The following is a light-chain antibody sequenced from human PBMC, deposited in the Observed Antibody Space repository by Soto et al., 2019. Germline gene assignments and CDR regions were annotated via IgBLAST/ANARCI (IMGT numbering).Light chain of an antibody. V-gene: IGKV3-11*01. Sequence: EIVLTQSPATLSLSPGERATLSCKASRSISNYLAWYQQKPGQAPRLLIYDASNRATDIPARFSGSGSGTDFALTISSLEPEDSAVYYCQQRSNGPPLTCGRGTRLEIK. CDR2: DAS. J-gene: IGKJ5*01. CDR1: RSISNY. CDR3: QQRSNGPPLT.